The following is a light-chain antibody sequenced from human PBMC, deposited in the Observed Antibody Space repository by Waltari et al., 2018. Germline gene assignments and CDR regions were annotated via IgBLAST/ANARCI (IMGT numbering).Light chain of an antibody. V-gene: IGKV4-1*01. CDR1: QTVFYSSNNKNY. CDR3: QEYYTIPPWA. Sequence: DIVMTQSPDSLAVSLGERATINCKSSQTVFYSSNNKNYLAWYQHKSGQPPKLLFYWASTRESGVPDRFSASGSGTDFTLSISSLQAEDVAVYYCQEYYTIPPWAFGQGTKVEIK. CDR2: WAS. J-gene: IGKJ1*01.